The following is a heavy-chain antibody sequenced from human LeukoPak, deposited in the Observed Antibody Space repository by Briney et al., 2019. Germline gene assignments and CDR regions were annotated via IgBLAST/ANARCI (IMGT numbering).Heavy chain of an antibody. CDR1: GGTFSSYT. J-gene: IGHJ4*02. CDR2: IIPILGIA. V-gene: IGHV1-69*04. D-gene: IGHD2-2*01. CDR3: ARDSLGYCSSTSCRPSYY. Sequence: SVKVSCKASGGTFSSYTISWVRQAPGRGLEWMGRIIPILGIANYAQKFQGRVTITADKSTSTAYMELSSLRSEDTAVYYCARDSLGYCSSTSCRPSYYWGQGTLVTVSS.